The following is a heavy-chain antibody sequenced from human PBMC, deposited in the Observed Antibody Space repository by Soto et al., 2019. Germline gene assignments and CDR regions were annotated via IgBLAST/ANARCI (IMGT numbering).Heavy chain of an antibody. CDR1: GGSVSSGSYY. Sequence: QVQLQESGPGLVKPSETLSLTCTVSGGSVSSGSYYWSWIRQPPGKGLEWIGYIYYSGSTNYNPSLQSRVTISVDTSKNQFSLKLGSVTAADTAVYYCAREEGGLLWFGELSHDAFDIWGQGTMVTVSS. CDR2: IYYSGST. CDR3: AREEGGLLWFGELSHDAFDI. D-gene: IGHD3-10*01. V-gene: IGHV4-61*01. J-gene: IGHJ3*02.